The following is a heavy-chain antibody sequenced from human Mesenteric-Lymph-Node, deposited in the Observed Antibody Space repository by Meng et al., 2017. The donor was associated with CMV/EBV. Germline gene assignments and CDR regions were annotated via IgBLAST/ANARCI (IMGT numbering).Heavy chain of an antibody. CDR2: INPNSGGT. CDR1: GYTFTGYY. Sequence: ASVKVSCKASGYTFTGYYMHWVRQAPGQGLEWMGWINPNSGGTNYAQKFQGRVTMTRDTSISTAYMELSRLRSDDTAVYYCARDRIAAGSHYAMDVWGQGTTVTVSS. V-gene: IGHV1-2*02. CDR3: ARDRIAAGSHYAMDV. D-gene: IGHD6-13*01. J-gene: IGHJ6*02.